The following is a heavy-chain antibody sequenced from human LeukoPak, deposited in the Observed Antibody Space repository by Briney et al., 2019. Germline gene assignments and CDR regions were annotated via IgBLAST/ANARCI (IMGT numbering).Heavy chain of an antibody. CDR1: GFTVSSNY. CDR2: IYSGGST. D-gene: IGHD3-9*01. Sequence: GGSLRLSCAASGFTVSSNYMSWVRQAPGKGLEWVSVIYSGGSTYYADSVKGRFTISRDNSKNTLYLQMNSLRAEDTAVYYCAKDPYDISYYFDYWGQGTLVTVSS. J-gene: IGHJ4*02. V-gene: IGHV3-66*01. CDR3: AKDPYDISYYFDY.